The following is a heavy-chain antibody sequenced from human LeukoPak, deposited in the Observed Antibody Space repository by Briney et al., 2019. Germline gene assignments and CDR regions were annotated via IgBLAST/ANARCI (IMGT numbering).Heavy chain of an antibody. V-gene: IGHV3-7*01. Sequence: GGSLRLSCTASGFTFSSFWMAWVRQAPGKGLEWVANIKQDGSLQHYGDSVKGRFTISRDNAKNSLYLQMNNLRAEDTALYYCATSYDSSGCDWGQGTLVTVPS. D-gene: IGHD3-22*01. J-gene: IGHJ4*02. CDR2: IKQDGSLQ. CDR1: GFTFSSFW. CDR3: ATSYDSSGCD.